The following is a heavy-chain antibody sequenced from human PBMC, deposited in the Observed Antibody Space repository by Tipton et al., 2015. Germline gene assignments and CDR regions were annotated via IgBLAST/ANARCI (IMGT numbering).Heavy chain of an antibody. D-gene: IGHD6-6*01. CDR2: IQYSGST. CDR1: SDSISKYY. Sequence: TLSLTCSVSSDSISKYYWSWIRQPPGKELEWIGYIQYSGSTYYNPSLKSRVTISIDRFKNQFSLKLSSVTAADTAVYYCARDLGQQLVGPYYFHYAMDVWGQGTSVTVSS. J-gene: IGHJ6*02. CDR3: ARDLGQQLVGPYYFHYAMDV. V-gene: IGHV4-59*01.